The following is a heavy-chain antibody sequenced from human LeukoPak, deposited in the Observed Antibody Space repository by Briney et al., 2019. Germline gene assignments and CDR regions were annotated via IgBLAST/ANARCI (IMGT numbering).Heavy chain of an antibody. D-gene: IGHD1-26*01. CDR3: ARDWDLGY. CDR2: IYPNGVST. V-gene: IGHV1-46*01. CDR1: VYTFTTYY. J-gene: IGHJ4*02. Sequence: ASVKVSCKASVYTFTTYYMHWGRQAPGQGLEWRVTIYPNGVSTSFAQNFQGRVTMTRDTSTSRVYMEWILLRSEERACYYCARDWDLGYWGQGNLVTVSS.